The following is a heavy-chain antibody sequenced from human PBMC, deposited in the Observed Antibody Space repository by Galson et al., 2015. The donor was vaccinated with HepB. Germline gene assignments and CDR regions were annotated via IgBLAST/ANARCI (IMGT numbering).Heavy chain of an antibody. D-gene: IGHD3-10*01. V-gene: IGHV3-20*04. J-gene: IGHJ4*02. CDR3: AREESDYYGSGSYPLFDY. CDR1: GFTFDDYG. CDR2: INWNGGST. Sequence: SLRLSCAASGFTFDDYGMSWVRQAPGKGLEWVSGINWNGGSTGYADSVKGRFTISRDNAKNSLYLQMNSLRAEDMALYYCAREESDYYGSGSYPLFDYWGQGTLVTVSS.